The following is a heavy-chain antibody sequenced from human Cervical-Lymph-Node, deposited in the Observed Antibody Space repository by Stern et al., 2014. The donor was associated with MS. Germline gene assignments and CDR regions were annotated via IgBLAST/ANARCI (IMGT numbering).Heavy chain of an antibody. V-gene: IGHV4-59*01. CDR1: GDSISDYY. J-gene: IGHJ4*02. CDR3: ARWGTTVTFRTFDF. D-gene: IGHD4-17*01. Sequence: QVQLQESGPGLVKPSETLSLTCAVSGDSISDYYWNWIRQPPGKGLEWIGYIYYGSTNFNPSLRSRCTLSVNSSKNQFSLKLASVTPADTAIYYCARWGTTVTFRTFDFWGQGILVTVSS. CDR2: IYYGST.